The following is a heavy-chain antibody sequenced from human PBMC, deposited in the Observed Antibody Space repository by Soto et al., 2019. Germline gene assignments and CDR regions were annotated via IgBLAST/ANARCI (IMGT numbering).Heavy chain of an antibody. CDR2: IIPIFGTA. D-gene: IGHD6-6*01. Sequence: QVQLVQSGAEVKKPGSSVKVSCKASGGTFSSYAISWVRQAPGQGLEWMGGIIPIFGTANYAQKFQGRVTITADESTSTAYMELSSLRSEDTAVYYCARDPSSSSSLYYYYGMDVWGQGTTVTVSS. CDR1: GGTFSSYA. CDR3: ARDPSSSSSLYYYYGMDV. J-gene: IGHJ6*02. V-gene: IGHV1-69*12.